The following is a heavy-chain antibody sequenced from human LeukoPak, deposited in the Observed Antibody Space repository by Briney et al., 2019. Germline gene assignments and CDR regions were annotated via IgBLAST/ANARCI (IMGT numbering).Heavy chain of an antibody. CDR3: ARDQGYSDY. Sequence: GRSLRLSCAASGFTFSSYAMHWVRQAPGKGLEWVAVISYDGSNKYYADSVKGRFTISRDNSKNTLYLQMNSLRAEDTAVYYCARDQGYSDYWGQGTLVTVSS. CDR2: ISYDGSNK. J-gene: IGHJ4*02. V-gene: IGHV3-30-3*01. CDR1: GFTFSSYA.